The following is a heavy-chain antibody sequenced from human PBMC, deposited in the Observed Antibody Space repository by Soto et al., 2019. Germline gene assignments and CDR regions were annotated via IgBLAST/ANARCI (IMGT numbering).Heavy chain of an antibody. J-gene: IGHJ4*02. D-gene: IGHD5-18*01. CDR2: IWYDGSNK. Sequence: PGGSLRLSCAASGFTFSSYGMHWVRQAPGKGLEWVAVIWYDGSNKYYADSVKGRFTISRDNSKNTLYLQMNSLRAEDTAVYYCARDGVLLVPAAVRGYSYGYLFDYWGKGTLVTVSS. CDR3: ARDGVLLVPAAVRGYSYGYLFDY. CDR1: GFTFSSYG. V-gene: IGHV3-33*01.